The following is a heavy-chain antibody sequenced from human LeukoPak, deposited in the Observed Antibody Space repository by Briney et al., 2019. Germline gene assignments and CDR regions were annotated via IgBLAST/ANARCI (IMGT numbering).Heavy chain of an antibody. J-gene: IGHJ4*02. Sequence: GASVKVSCKASGYTFSGYFVHWLRQAPGQGLEWMGRINAGSGDTEFAQKFQGRVTMTRDTFVSTAYMEVSGLTSDDTAMYYCARGLSSTPNWELDHWGQGTLVTVSP. CDR2: INAGSGDT. D-gene: IGHD1-1*01. CDR3: ARGLSSTPNWELDH. CDR1: GYTFSGYF. V-gene: IGHV1-2*06.